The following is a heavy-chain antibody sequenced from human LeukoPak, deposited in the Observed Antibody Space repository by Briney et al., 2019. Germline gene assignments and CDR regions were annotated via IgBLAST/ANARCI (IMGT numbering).Heavy chain of an antibody. J-gene: IGHJ4*02. V-gene: IGHV4-4*07. D-gene: IGHD4-17*01. CDR2: IYTSGTT. Sequence: RIYTSGTTNYNPSLNSPVTMSVDTSKNQFSLKLSSVTAADTAVYYCAREGDDYGDYYFDYWGQGTLATVSS. CDR3: AREGDDYGDYYFDY.